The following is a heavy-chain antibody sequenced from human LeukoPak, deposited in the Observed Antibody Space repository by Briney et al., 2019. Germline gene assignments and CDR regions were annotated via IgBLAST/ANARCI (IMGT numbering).Heavy chain of an antibody. CDR3: AKDRLTGLGYGPAFDY. D-gene: IGHD5-18*01. CDR2: IWYDGSNK. J-gene: IGHJ4*02. V-gene: IGHV3-33*03. CDR1: GFTFSHYG. Sequence: GGSLRLSCAASGFTFSHYGMHWVRQAPGKGLEWVALIWYDGSNKYYADSVKGRFTISRDNSKNTLYLQMNSLRAEDTAVYYCAKDRLTGLGYGPAFDYWGQGTLVTVSS.